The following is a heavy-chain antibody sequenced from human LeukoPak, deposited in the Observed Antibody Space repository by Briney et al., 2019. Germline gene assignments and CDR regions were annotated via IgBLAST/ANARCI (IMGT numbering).Heavy chain of an antibody. CDR2: IYYSGST. V-gene: IGHV4-59*01. Sequence: PSETLSLTCTVSGGSISSYYWSWIRQPPGKGLEWIGYIYYSGSTNYNPSHKSRVTISVDTSKNQFSLKLSSVTAADTAVYYCARGTGTTAYWGQGTLVTVSS. J-gene: IGHJ4*02. CDR1: GGSISSYY. CDR3: ARGTGTTAY. D-gene: IGHD1-1*01.